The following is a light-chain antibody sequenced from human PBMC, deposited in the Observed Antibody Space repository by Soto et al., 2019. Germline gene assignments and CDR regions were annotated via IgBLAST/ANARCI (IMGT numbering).Light chain of an antibody. CDR1: SGHSSYA. V-gene: IGLV4-69*01. Sequence: QPVLTQSPSASASLGASVKLTCTLSSGHSSYAIAWHQQQPEKGPRYLMKLNSDGSHSKGDGIPDRFSGSSSGAESYLTISGVQSEDEADYYCQTWGTGIHVFGTGTKLTVL. CDR2: LNSDGSH. J-gene: IGLJ1*01. CDR3: QTWGTGIHV.